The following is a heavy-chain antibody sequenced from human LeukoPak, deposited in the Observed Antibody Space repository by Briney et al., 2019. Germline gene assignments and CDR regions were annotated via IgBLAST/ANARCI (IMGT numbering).Heavy chain of an antibody. V-gene: IGHV3-23*01. CDR1: GFTFTTSA. Sequence: GGSLRLSCAPSGFTFTTSAMSCVPHAPEGGREAFSPICGSGDSTYYADSVRGRFTISRDSSKNTLYLQMNSLRAEDTAVYYCAKAMGGGLRFDYWGQGTLVTVSS. D-gene: IGHD3-10*01. CDR2: ICGSGDST. J-gene: IGHJ4*02. CDR3: AKAMGGGLRFDY.